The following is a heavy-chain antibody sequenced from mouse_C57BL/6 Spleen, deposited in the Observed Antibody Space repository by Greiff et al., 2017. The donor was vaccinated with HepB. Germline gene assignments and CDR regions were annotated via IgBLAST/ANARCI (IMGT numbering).Heavy chain of an antibody. CDR3: ARYSNDYYYAMDY. CDR1: GYASSSYW. J-gene: IGHJ4*01. V-gene: IGHV1-80*01. D-gene: IGHD2-5*01. Sequence: QVQLKESGAELVKPGDSVMITSKASGYASSSYWMNWVKQWPGKGLKWIGQIYPGVGDTNYNGKLKGKDTLAADKSYSTAYMQLSSLTSEDSAVYFCARYSNDYYYAMDYWGQGTSVTVSS. CDR2: IYPGVGDT.